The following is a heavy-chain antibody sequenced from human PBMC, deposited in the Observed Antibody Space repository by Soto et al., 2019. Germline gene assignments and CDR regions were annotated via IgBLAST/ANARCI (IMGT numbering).Heavy chain of an antibody. CDR3: AREAAMVTDYYYYGMDV. Sequence: KPSETLSLTCTVSGGSISSGGYYWSWIRQHPGKGLEWIGYIYYSGSTYYNPSLKSRVTISVDTSKNQFSLKLSSVTAADTAVYYCAREAAMVTDYYYYGMDVWGQGTTVTVSS. V-gene: IGHV4-31*03. CDR2: IYYSGST. J-gene: IGHJ6*02. D-gene: IGHD5-18*01. CDR1: GGSISSGGYY.